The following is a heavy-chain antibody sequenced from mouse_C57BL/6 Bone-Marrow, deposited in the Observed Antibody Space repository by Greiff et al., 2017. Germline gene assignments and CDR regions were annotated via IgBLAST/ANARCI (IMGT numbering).Heavy chain of an antibody. Sequence: LVESGAELVRPGASVTLSCKASGYTFTDYEMHWVKQTPVHGLEWIGAIDPETGGTAYNQKFKGKAILTADKSSSTAYMELRSLTSEDSAVYYCTRELFTTVVANDYWGQGTTLTVSS. V-gene: IGHV1-15*01. CDR1: GYTFTDYE. CDR3: TRELFTTVVANDY. CDR2: IDPETGGT. J-gene: IGHJ2*01. D-gene: IGHD1-1*01.